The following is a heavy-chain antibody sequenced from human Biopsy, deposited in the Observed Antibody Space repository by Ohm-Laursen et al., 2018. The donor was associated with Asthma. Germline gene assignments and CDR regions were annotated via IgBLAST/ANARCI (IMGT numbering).Heavy chain of an antibody. Sequence: SLRLSCAASGFTFSSYGMDWVRQAPGKGLEWVALMSYDGRIKDYADSVKGRFTISRDNSMNTLYLHMNSLRVEDTAVYYCARGLDYSGRSGFDYWGQGTLVTVSS. V-gene: IGHV3-33*05. CDR2: MSYDGRIK. D-gene: IGHD3-10*01. J-gene: IGHJ4*02. CDR3: ARGLDYSGRSGFDY. CDR1: GFTFSSYG.